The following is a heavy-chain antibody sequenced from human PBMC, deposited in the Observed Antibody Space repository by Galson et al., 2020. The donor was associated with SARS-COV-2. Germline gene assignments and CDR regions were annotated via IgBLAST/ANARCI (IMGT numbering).Heavy chain of an antibody. Sequence: SETLSLTCTVSGGSINTGGYYWGWIRQPPGQGLEWIGDTYYSGSSYYNPSLKSRLSLSVDTSKNHFSLKLSSVTAADTAVYYCVRRESGGGYFDYWGEGTLVPVS. J-gene: IGHJ4*02. V-gene: IGHV4-39*01. CDR1: GGSINTGGYY. CDR3: VRRESGGGYFDY. CDR2: TYYSGSS. D-gene: IGHD3-10*01.